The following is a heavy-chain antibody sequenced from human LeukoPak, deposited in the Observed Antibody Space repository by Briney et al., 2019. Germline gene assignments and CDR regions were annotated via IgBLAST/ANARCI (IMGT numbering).Heavy chain of an antibody. J-gene: IGHJ4*02. CDR2: MYYSGST. CDR3: ASDSSGYYSFDY. CDR1: GGSFSGYY. Sequence: SETLSLTCAVYGGSFSGYYWGWIRQPPGKGLEWIGSMYYSGSTYYNPSLKSRVTISVDTSKNQFSLKLSSVTAADTAVYYCASDSSGYYSFDYWGQGTLVTVSS. V-gene: IGHV4-39*01. D-gene: IGHD3-22*01.